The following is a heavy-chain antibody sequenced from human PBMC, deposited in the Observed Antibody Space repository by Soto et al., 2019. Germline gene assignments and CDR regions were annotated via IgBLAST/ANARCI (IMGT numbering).Heavy chain of an antibody. Sequence: QVQLQESGPGLVKPSETLSLTCTVSGGSISSYYWSWIRQPPGKGLEWIGCIYYSGSTNYNPSLKSRVTISVDTSKNQFSLNLRSVTAADTAVYYCARGRWLQLIYFDHWGQGTLVTVSS. CDR3: ARGRWLQLIYFDH. V-gene: IGHV4-59*01. D-gene: IGHD5-12*01. J-gene: IGHJ4*02. CDR1: GGSISSYY. CDR2: IYYSGST.